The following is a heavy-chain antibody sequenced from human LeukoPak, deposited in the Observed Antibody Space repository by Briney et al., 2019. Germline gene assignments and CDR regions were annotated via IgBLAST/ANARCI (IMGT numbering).Heavy chain of an antibody. CDR1: GFTFTAYS. CDR3: ARGEASAVLDY. D-gene: IGHD6-13*01. Sequence: GGSQRLSCAASGFTFTAYSMNWVRQAPGKGLEWLSCISSSTGAMNYADSVKGRFTISRDKAKKSVFLQMNSLRDEDTAVYYCARGEASAVLDYWGQGTRVTVSS. CDR2: ISSSTGAM. J-gene: IGHJ4*02. V-gene: IGHV3-48*02.